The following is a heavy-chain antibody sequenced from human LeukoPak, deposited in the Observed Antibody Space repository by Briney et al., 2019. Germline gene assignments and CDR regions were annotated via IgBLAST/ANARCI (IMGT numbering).Heavy chain of an antibody. CDR1: GFTFSTYA. J-gene: IGHJ4*02. Sequence: PGGSLRLSCAASGFTFSTYAMSWVRHTPGKGLEWVSGISSGGNTQYTDSVKGRFTVSRDNSKNTLHLQMDSLRAEDTAIYYCTKDRRQWVEPYFDSWGQGTVGTVSS. CDR2: ISSGGNT. D-gene: IGHD6-19*01. CDR3: TKDRRQWVEPYFDS. V-gene: IGHV3-23*01.